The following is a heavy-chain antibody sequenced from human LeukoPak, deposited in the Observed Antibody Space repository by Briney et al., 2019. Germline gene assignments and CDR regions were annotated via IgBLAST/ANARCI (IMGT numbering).Heavy chain of an antibody. CDR1: GFTFSSYA. D-gene: IGHD3-9*01. V-gene: IGHV3-23*01. CDR3: AKDMRFDWTPYYFDY. CDR2: ISGSGGST. Sequence: HPGGSLRLSCAASGFTFSSYAMSWVRQAPGKGLEWVSAISGSGGSTYYADSVKGRLTISRDNSKNTLYLQMNSLRAEDTAVYYCAKDMRFDWTPYYFDYWGQGTLVTVSS. J-gene: IGHJ4*02.